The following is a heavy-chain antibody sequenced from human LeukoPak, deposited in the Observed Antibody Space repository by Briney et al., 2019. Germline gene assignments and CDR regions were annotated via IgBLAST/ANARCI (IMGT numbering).Heavy chain of an antibody. J-gene: IGHJ5*02. CDR2: IIPIFGTA. CDR1: GCTLSSYA. Sequence: SVKVSCKASGCTLSSYAISWVRQAPGQGLEWMGGIIPIFGTANYAQKFQGRVTITADESTSTAYMELSSLRSEDTAVYYCAKYSSGWYPNWFDPWGQGTLVTVSS. CDR3: AKYSSGWYPNWFDP. V-gene: IGHV1-69*01. D-gene: IGHD6-19*01.